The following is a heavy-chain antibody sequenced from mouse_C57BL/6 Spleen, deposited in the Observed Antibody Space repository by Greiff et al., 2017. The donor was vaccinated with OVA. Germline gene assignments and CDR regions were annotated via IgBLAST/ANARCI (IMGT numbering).Heavy chain of an antibody. CDR3: ARVLDSSGYDYAMDY. D-gene: IGHD3-2*02. Sequence: VQLQQPGAELVKPGASVKMSCTASGYTFTSYWITWVKQRPGQGLEWIGDIYPGSGSTNYNEKFKSKATLTVDTSSSTAYMQLSSLTSEDSAVYYCARVLDSSGYDYAMDYWGQGTSVTVSS. V-gene: IGHV1-55*01. J-gene: IGHJ4*01. CDR2: IYPGSGST. CDR1: GYTFTSYW.